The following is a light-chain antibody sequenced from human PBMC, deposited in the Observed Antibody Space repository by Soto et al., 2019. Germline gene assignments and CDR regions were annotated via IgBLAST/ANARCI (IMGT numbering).Light chain of an antibody. CDR2: DAS. CDR1: QDISNY. J-gene: IGKJ1*01. CDR3: QQVT. V-gene: IGKV1-33*01. Sequence: DIQMTQSPSSLSASVGDRVTITCQASQDISNYLNWYQQKPGKAPKLLIYDASNLETGVPSRFSGSGSGTDFTFTISSLQAEDIATYYCQQVTFGQGTKVEIK.